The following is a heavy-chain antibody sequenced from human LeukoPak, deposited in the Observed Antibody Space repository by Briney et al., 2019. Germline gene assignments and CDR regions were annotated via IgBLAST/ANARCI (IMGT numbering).Heavy chain of an antibody. CDR3: ARELDAFDI. J-gene: IGHJ3*02. CDR2: ISSSSPYI. Sequence: KAGGSLRLSCAASGFTFSRNSMNWVRQAPGXGLEWVSSISSSSPYIFYADSVKGRFTISRDNAKKSLYLQMNSLRAEDAALYYCARELDAFDIWGQGTMVTVSS. CDR1: GFTFSRNS. V-gene: IGHV3-21*04.